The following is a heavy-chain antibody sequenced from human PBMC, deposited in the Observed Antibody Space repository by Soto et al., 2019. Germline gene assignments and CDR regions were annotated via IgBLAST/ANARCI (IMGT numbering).Heavy chain of an antibody. CDR1: GGPISGSNW. Sequence: QVQLQESGPGLVKPSGTLSLTGASSGGPISGSNWWGWVGQPPGKGLEWIGEIYHSGSTNYNPSLKSRVTISVDKSKNQFSLKLSSVTAADTAVYYCARDRGHRCFQHWGQGTLVTVSS. V-gene: IGHV4-4*02. CDR3: ARDRGHRCFQH. CDR2: IYHSGST. J-gene: IGHJ1*01. D-gene: IGHD3-10*01.